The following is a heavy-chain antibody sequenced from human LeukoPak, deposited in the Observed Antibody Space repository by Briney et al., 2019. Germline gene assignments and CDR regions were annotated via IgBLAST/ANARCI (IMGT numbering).Heavy chain of an antibody. CDR2: INPNSGGT. D-gene: IGHD1-14*01. CDR3: ARWGGVNPHYYYGMDV. Sequence: GASVKVSCKASGYTFTGYYMHWVRQAPGQGLEWMGWINPNSGGTNYAQKFQGRVTMTRDTSISTAYMGLSRLRSDDTAVYYCARWGGVNPHYYYGMDVWGQGTTVTVSS. CDR1: GYTFTGYY. V-gene: IGHV1-2*02. J-gene: IGHJ6*02.